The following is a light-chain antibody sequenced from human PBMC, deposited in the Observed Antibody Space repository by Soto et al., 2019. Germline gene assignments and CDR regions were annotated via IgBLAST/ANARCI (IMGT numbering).Light chain of an antibody. CDR1: SSDIGAGYD. CDR3: QSYDSSLGGSKGV. J-gene: IGLJ3*02. Sequence: QSVLTQPPSMSGAPGQRVTISCTGSSSDIGAGYDVHWYQQFPGTAPKLLIYSNINRPSGVPDRFSGSKSGTSASLAFTGLQAEDEADYYCQSYDSSLGGSKGVFGGGTKVTVL. CDR2: SNI. V-gene: IGLV1-40*01.